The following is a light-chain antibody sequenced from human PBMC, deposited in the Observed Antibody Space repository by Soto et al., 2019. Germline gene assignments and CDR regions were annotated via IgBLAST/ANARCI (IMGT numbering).Light chain of an antibody. CDR1: QSVSSNY. Sequence: EIVLTQSPGTLSLSPGERATLSCRASQSVSSNYLAWYQQKPGQAPRLLIYGATTSATGIPDTFSGSGSGTDVALTISRQEPEEYAGYYLRQNGSAPGTFGGGTKVEIK. CDR3: RQNGSAPGT. V-gene: IGKV3-20*01. CDR2: GAT. J-gene: IGKJ4*01.